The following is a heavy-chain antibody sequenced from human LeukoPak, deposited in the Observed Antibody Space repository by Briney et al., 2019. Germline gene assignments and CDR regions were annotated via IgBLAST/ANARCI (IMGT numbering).Heavy chain of an antibody. Sequence: RPGGSLRLSCAASEFVFSDYYMSWIRQAPGKGLEWVSYISDSGSTIYYADSVKGRFTISRDNVKNSLYLQMNGLRAEDTAVYYCAREMAGDYGSGTFFDLWGQGNMVTVSS. D-gene: IGHD3-10*01. J-gene: IGHJ4*02. CDR3: AREMAGDYGSGTFFDL. CDR1: EFVFSDYY. CDR2: ISDSGSTI. V-gene: IGHV3-11*01.